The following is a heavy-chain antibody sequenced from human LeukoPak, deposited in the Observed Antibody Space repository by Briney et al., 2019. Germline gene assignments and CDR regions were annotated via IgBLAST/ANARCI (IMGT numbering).Heavy chain of an antibody. CDR2: ISSSSSHI. J-gene: IGHJ4*02. CDR1: GFTFSSYT. Sequence: GGSLRLSCAASGFTFSSYTMNWVRQAPGKGLEWVSSISSSSSHIYYADSVKGRFTISRDNAKNSLYLQMNSLRAEDTAVYYCAGVVPGTGFFYWGQGTLVTVSS. V-gene: IGHV3-21*01. D-gene: IGHD2-8*02. CDR3: AGVVPGTGFFY.